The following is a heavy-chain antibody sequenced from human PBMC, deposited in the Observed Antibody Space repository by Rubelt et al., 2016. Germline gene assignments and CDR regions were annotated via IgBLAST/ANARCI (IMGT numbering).Heavy chain of an antibody. CDR3: ACPDSSGWYGKNGMDV. CDR1: GGTFSSYA. Sequence: QVQLVQSGAEVKKPGASVKVSCKASGGTFSSYAISWVRQTPGQGLEWMGWISAYTGNTNYAQKFQGRVTMTEDTSTGTAYMELSSLRSEDTAVYYCACPDSSGWYGKNGMDVWGQGTTVTVSS. V-gene: IGHV1-18*01. J-gene: IGHJ6*02. CDR2: ISAYTGNT. D-gene: IGHD6-19*01.